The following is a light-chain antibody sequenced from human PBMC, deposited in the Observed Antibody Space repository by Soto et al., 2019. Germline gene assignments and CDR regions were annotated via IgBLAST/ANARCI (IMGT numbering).Light chain of an antibody. CDR1: QSISRY. CDR2: QAS. V-gene: IGKV1-5*03. CDR3: QQYNGYAT. Sequence: DIQMTPSPSTLSASVGDRVTITCRASQSISRYLAWYQQKPGKAPKALISQASSLESGVPSRFSGSGSGTEFTLTISNLQPDDFATYYCQQYNGYATFGQGTKVEIK. J-gene: IGKJ1*01.